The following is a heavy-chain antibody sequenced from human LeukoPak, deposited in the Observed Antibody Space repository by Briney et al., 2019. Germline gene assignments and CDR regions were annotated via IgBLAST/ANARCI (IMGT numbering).Heavy chain of an antibody. V-gene: IGHV4-59*01. CDR2: IYYSGST. CDR1: GGSISSYY. CDR3: ARVGEPHDAFDI. D-gene: IGHD3-16*01. Sequence: PSETLSLTCTVSGGSISSYYWSWIRQPPGKGLEWIGYIYYSGSTNYNPSLKSRVTISVDTSKNQFSLKLSSVTAADTAVYYCARVGEPHDAFDIWGQGTMVTVSS. J-gene: IGHJ3*02.